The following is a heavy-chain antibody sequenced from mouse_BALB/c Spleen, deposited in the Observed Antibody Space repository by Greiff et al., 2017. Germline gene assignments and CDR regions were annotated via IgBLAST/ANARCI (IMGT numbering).Heavy chain of an antibody. Sequence: VQLQESGPQLVRPGASVKISCKASGYSFTSYWMHWVKQRPGQGLEWIGMIDPSDSETRLNQKFKDKATLTADKSSSTAYMQLSSLTSEDSAVYYCAKRYFDVWGAGTTVTVSS. CDR3: AKRYFDV. CDR1: GYSFTSYW. J-gene: IGHJ1*01. V-gene: IGHV1-74*01. CDR2: IDPSDSET.